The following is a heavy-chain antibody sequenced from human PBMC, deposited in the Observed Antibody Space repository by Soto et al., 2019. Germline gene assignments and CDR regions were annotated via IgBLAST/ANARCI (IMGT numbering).Heavy chain of an antibody. CDR2: IYYTGST. Sequence: QVQLQESGPGLVKPSQTLSLTCSVSGGSISSDGFYWSWIRQHPGKGLEWIGYIYYTGSTYYNPSLMSRMTRSVDTSQNHFSLELNSVTDADTAVYYCARSWTAGAGWANWFDPWGQGTLVIVSS. CDR1: GGSISSDGFY. D-gene: IGHD6-13*01. J-gene: IGHJ5*02. CDR3: ARSWTAGAGWANWFDP. V-gene: IGHV4-31*03.